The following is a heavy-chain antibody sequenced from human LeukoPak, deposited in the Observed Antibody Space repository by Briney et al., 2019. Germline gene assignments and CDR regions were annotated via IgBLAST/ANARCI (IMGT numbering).Heavy chain of an antibody. CDR3: ARDPFYMYYFDY. V-gene: IGHV4-4*07. CDR1: GGSISSYY. J-gene: IGHJ4*02. Sequence: LSETLSLTCTVSGGSISSYYWSWIRQPAGKGLESIGHISTSGSTNYNPSLKSRVTMSVDTSKNQFSLKLSSVTAADTAVYYCARDPFYMYYFDYWGQGTLVTVSS. CDR2: ISTSGST. D-gene: IGHD3-10*01.